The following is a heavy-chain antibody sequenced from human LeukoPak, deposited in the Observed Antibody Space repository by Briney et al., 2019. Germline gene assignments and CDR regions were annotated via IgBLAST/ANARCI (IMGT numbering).Heavy chain of an antibody. V-gene: IGHV1-46*01. Sequence: ASVKVSCKASGYTFTSYYMHWVRQAPGQGLEWMGIINPSGGSTSYAQKFQGRVTMTRDTSTSTVYMEPSSLRSEDTAVYYCARDNRIQLWLVGIDYWGQGTLVTVSS. J-gene: IGHJ4*02. CDR3: ARDNRIQLWLVGIDY. D-gene: IGHD5-18*01. CDR2: INPSGGST. CDR1: GYTFTSYY.